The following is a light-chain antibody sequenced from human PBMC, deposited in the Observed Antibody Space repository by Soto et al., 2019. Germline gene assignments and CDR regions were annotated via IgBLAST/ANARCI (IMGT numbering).Light chain of an antibody. J-gene: IGKJ2*01. Sequence: EIVLTQSPGPLSLSPGERATPSCRASQSVSSSYLAWYQQKPGQAPRLLIYGASNRDSSIPDRFSSRGPGPAFPVTISRLEPEDFAVYDCQQYGSSPVYTCGQGTKLEIK. CDR2: GAS. CDR3: QQYGSSPVYT. V-gene: IGKV3-20*01. CDR1: QSVSSSY.